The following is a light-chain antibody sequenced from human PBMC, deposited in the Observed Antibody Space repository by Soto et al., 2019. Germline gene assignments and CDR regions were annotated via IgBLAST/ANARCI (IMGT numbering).Light chain of an antibody. Sequence: QPVLTHSPSASASLGASVKLTCTLSSGHSSYAIAWHQQQPEKGPRYLMKLNSDGSHSKGDGIPDRFSGSSSGAERYLTISSLQSEDEADYYCQTGGTGIGVFGGGTKLTVL. CDR3: QTGGTGIGV. CDR2: LNSDGSH. CDR1: SGHSSYA. J-gene: IGLJ2*01. V-gene: IGLV4-69*01.